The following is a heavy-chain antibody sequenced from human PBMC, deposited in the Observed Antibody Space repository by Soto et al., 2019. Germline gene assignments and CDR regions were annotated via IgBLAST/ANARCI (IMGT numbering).Heavy chain of an antibody. J-gene: IGHJ6*02. CDR3: ARGIEGWYQGRYYYGMDV. V-gene: IGHV4-30-2*01. D-gene: IGHD6-19*01. Sequence: SETLSLTCAVSGCSISSGGYSWSWIRQPPGKGLEWIGYIYHSGSTNYNPSLKSRVTISVDTSKNQFSLKLSSVTAADTAVYYCARGIEGWYQGRYYYGMDVWGQGTTVTVSS. CDR1: GCSISSGGYS. CDR2: IYHSGST.